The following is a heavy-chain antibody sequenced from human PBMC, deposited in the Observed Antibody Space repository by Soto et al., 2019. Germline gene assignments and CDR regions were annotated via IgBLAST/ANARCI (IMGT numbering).Heavy chain of an antibody. Sequence: VKVSCKASGGTFNSCGISWVRQAAGRGRDGMGGIIPLYGTVNYEQKFQGRVSITADKYTSTAYMDLNSLRSDDTAVYYCARVRVIRGVIPSHFGLWGQGTQVTVSS. V-gene: IGHV1-69*13. CDR1: GGTFNSCG. CDR2: IIPLYGTV. J-gene: IGHJ4*02. D-gene: IGHD3-10*01. CDR3: ARVRVIRGVIPSHFGL.